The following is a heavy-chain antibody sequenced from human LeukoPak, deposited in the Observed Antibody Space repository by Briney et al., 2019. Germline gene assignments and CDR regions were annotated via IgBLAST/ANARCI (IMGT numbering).Heavy chain of an antibody. V-gene: IGHV4-59*01. CDR3: ARDRWSLSRKTWFYYGMDV. J-gene: IGHJ6*02. D-gene: IGHD3-9*01. CDR1: GGSMSDSY. CDR2: VSNSGQP. Sequence: SETLSLTCTVSGGSMSDSYWSWIRQSPGKGLEWIGYVSNSGQPDYSPSLKSRVTILADTSKNQWSLILNSVTAADTAVYYCARDRWSLSRKTWFYYGMDVWGQGITVTVSS.